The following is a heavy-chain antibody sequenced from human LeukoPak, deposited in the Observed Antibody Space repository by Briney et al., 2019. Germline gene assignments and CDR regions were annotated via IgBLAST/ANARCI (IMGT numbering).Heavy chain of an antibody. CDR1: GGSISSSSYY. Sequence: PSETLSLTCTVSGGSISSSSYYWGWIRQPPGKGLEWIGEIFHGGSTNFNPSLKSRVTMSVDRSKNQFSLNLSSVTAADTAVYYCARGEDHGSGTVHFDYWGQGTLVTVSS. CDR3: ARGEDHGSGTVHFDY. J-gene: IGHJ4*02. D-gene: IGHD3-10*01. V-gene: IGHV4-39*07. CDR2: IFHGGST.